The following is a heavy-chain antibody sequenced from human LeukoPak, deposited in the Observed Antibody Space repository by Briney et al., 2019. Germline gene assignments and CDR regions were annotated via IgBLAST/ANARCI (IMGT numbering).Heavy chain of an antibody. CDR1: GNSFTSHW. V-gene: IGHV5-51*01. Sequence: GESLKISCKGSGNSFTSHWIAWVRQMPGKGLAWMGIIYPGDSDTRYNPSFQGQVIISADKSINTAYLQWSSLKASDTAMYYCARQYYDSDGYQPFFDYWSQGTLVTVSS. J-gene: IGHJ4*02. D-gene: IGHD3-22*01. CDR2: IYPGDSDT. CDR3: ARQYYDSDGYQPFFDY.